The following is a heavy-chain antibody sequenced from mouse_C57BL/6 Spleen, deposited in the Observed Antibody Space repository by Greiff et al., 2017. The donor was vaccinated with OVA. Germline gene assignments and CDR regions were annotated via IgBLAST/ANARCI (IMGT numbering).Heavy chain of an antibody. CDR3: ALRAMDY. CDR1: GYSITSGYY. V-gene: IGHV3-6*01. J-gene: IGHJ4*01. Sequence: VQLQQSGPGLVKPSQSLSLTCSVTGYSITSGYYWNWIRQFPGNKLEWMGYISYDGSNNYNPSLKNRISITRDTSKNQFFLKLNSVTTEDTATYYCALRAMDYWGQGTSVTVSS. CDR2: ISYDGSN.